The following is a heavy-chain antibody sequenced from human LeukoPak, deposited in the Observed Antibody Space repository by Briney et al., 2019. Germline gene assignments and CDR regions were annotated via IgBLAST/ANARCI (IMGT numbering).Heavy chain of an antibody. J-gene: IGHJ6*03. CDR2: ISYDGSNK. V-gene: IGHV3-30*03. Sequence: GGSLRLSCAASGFTFSSYGMHWVRQAPGKGLEGVAVISYDGSNKYYADSVKGRFTISRDNSKNTLYLQMNSLRAEDTAVYYCARAWPLYYYMDVWGKGTTVTVSS. CDR1: GFTFSSYG. CDR3: ARAWPLYYYMDV. D-gene: IGHD5-24*01.